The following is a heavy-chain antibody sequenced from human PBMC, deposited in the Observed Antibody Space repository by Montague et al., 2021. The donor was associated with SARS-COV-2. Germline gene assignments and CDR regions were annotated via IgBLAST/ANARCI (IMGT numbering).Heavy chain of an antibody. CDR3: ARHCRYDVVTYYPDF. V-gene: IGHV4-39*01. Sequence: SETLSLTCTVSGDSLHRSAYYWGWFRRPPGKGLEWVASVYYGTTTYNRSLKSGVIISVDTSTNQFSLELYSVTAADTAVYYCARHCRYDVVTYYPDFWGQGILVTVSS. D-gene: IGHD3-9*01. J-gene: IGHJ4*02. CDR1: GDSLHRSAYY. CDR2: VYYGTTT.